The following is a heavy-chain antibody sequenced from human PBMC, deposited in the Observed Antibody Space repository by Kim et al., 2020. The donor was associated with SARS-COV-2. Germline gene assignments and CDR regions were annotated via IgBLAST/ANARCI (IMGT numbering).Heavy chain of an antibody. CDR1: GDSVSSNSAA. CDR2: TYYRSKWYN. V-gene: IGHV6-1*01. Sequence: SQTLSLTCAISGDSVSSNSAAWNWIRQSPSRGLEWLGRTYYRSKWYNDYAVSVKSRITTNPDTSKNQFSLQLNSVTPEDTAVYYCARDVWSEVVVAATPYWYFDLWGRGTLVTVSS. J-gene: IGHJ2*01. D-gene: IGHD2-15*01. CDR3: ARDVWSEVVVAATPYWYFDL.